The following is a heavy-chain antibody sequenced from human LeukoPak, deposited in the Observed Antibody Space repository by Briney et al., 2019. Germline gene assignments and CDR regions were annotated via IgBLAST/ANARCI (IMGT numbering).Heavy chain of an antibody. V-gene: IGHV3-30*18. CDR3: AKAEYSSGWYAGH. J-gene: IGHJ4*02. Sequence: PGGSLRLSCAASGFTFSSYGMHWVRQAPGKGLEWVAVISYDGSNKYYADSVKGRFTISRGNSKNTLYLQMNSLRAEDTAVYYCAKAEYSSGWYAGHWGQGTLVTVSS. CDR1: GFTFSSYG. CDR2: ISYDGSNK. D-gene: IGHD6-19*01.